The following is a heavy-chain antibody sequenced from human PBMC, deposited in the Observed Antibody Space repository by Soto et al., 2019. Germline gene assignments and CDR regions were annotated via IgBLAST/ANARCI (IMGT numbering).Heavy chain of an antibody. D-gene: IGHD6-19*01. V-gene: IGHV3-23*01. CDR2: ISSSGDYT. Sequence: GGSLRLSCAASGFTFSSYSMNWVRQAPGKGLEWVSAISSSGDYTYYADSVKGRFTISRDNSKNTLYLQMNSLRAEDTAVYYCAKGVPGIAVAGTGYFQHWGQGTLVTVSS. CDR1: GFTFSSYS. CDR3: AKGVPGIAVAGTGYFQH. J-gene: IGHJ1*01.